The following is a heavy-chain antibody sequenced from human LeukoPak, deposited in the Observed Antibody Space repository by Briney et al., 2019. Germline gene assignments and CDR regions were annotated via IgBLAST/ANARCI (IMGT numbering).Heavy chain of an antibody. J-gene: IGHJ6*03. CDR1: GFTFDDYA. CDR2: ISWDGGST. V-gene: IGHV3-43D*03. Sequence: GGSLRLSCAASGFTFDDYAMHWVRQAPGKGLEWVSLISWDGGSTYYADSVKGRFTISRDNSKNSLYLQMNSLRAEDTALYYCAKASPGGAARPYYYYYMDVWGKGTTVTVSS. CDR3: AKASPGGAARPYYYYYMDV. D-gene: IGHD6-13*01.